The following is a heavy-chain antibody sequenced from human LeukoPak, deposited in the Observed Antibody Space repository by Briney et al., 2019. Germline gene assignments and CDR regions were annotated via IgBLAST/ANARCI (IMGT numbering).Heavy chain of an antibody. CDR3: ARHPTPPNYDTGVDP. Sequence: SETLSLTCTVSGCSISSYYWSWIRQPPGKGRGWIGYIYYSGSTNYNPSLKSRVTISVDTSKNQFSLKLSSVPAADTAVYYCARHPTPPNYDTGVDPWGQGTLVTVSS. D-gene: IGHD3-9*01. CDR1: GCSISSYY. V-gene: IGHV4-59*08. J-gene: IGHJ5*02. CDR2: IYYSGST.